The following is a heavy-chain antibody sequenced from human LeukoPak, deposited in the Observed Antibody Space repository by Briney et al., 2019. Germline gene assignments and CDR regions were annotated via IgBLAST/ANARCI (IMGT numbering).Heavy chain of an antibody. D-gene: IGHD4-4*01. CDR2: ISAYNGNT. Sequence: GGSLGLSCAASGFTFTSYGISWVRQAPGQGLEWMGWISAYNGNTNYAQKLQGRVTMTTDTSTSTAYMELRSLRSDDTAVYYCARDLTTGFDYWGQGTLVTVSS. CDR3: ARDLTTGFDY. CDR1: GFTFTSYG. V-gene: IGHV1-18*01. J-gene: IGHJ4*02.